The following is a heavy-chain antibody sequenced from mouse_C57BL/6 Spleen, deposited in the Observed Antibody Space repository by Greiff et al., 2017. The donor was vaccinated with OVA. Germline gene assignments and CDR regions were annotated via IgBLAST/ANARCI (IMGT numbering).Heavy chain of an antibody. CDR1: GFTFSSYG. D-gene: IGHD2-4*01. CDR2: ISSGGSYT. CDR3: ARHWDYDVDYAMDY. J-gene: IGHJ4*01. Sequence: EVKLMESGGDLVKPGGSLKLSCAASGFTFSSYGMSWVRQTPDKRLEWVATISSGGSYTYYPDSVKGRFTISRDNAKNTLYLHMSSLKSEDTAMYYCARHWDYDVDYAMDYWGQGTSVTVSS. V-gene: IGHV5-6*01.